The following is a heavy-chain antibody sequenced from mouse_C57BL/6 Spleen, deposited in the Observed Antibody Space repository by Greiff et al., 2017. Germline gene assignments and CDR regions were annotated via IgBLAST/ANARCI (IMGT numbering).Heavy chain of an antibody. V-gene: IGHV2-4*01. J-gene: IGHJ4*01. CDR2: RWSGGST. CDR1: GFSLTSYG. Sequence: QVHVKQSGPGLVQPSQSLSITCPVSGFSLTSYGVHWVRQPPGKGLEWLGVRWSGGSTDYNAAFISKLSISKDNSTSQVFFKMNSLQADDTAIDYCASHYYGCSGDYAMDYWGQGTSVTVSS. CDR3: ASHYYGCSGDYAMDY. D-gene: IGHD1-2*01.